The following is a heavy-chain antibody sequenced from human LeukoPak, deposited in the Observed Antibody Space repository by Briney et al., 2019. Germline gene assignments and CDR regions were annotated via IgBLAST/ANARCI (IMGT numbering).Heavy chain of an antibody. CDR2: IMPIFGTA. D-gene: IGHD3-10*01. V-gene: IGHV1-69*06. J-gene: IGHJ4*02. CDR3: PRQGSYYGSGSSPSPFDY. Sequence: ASVKVSCKAAGGTVSSYAISCVRQSPGQGLEGMGGIMPIFGTANYAQKFQGRVTITAEKSTRTAYIELRSLRSEETDLYYRPRQGSYYGSGSSPSPFDYWGPGTLVTVS. CDR1: GGTVSSYA.